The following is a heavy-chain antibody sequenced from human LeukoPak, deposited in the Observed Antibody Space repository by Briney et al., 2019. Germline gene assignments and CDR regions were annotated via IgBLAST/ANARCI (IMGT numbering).Heavy chain of an antibody. CDR3: ASSNIVLMVCAIDY. V-gene: IGHV1-2*02. CDR2: INPNSGGT. J-gene: IGHJ4*02. CDR1: GYTFTGYY. D-gene: IGHD2-8*01. Sequence: ASVKVSCKASGYTFTGYYMHWVRQAPGQGLEWMGWINPNSGGTNYAQKFQGRVTMTRDTSISTAYMELSRLRSDDTAVYYCASSNIVLMVCAIDYWGQGTLVTVSS.